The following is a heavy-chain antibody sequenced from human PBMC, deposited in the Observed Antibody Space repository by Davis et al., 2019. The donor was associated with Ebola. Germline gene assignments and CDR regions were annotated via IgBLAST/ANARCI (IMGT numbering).Heavy chain of an antibody. CDR3: ARSSYQPLSFDY. CDR2: ISSSSSYI. D-gene: IGHD2-2*01. CDR1: GFTFSSYS. J-gene: IGHJ4*02. V-gene: IGHV3-21*01. Sequence: GESLKISCAAPGFTFSSYSMNWVRQAPGKGLEWVSSISSSSSYIYYADSVKGRFTISRDNAKNSLYLQMNSLRAEDTAVYYCARSSYQPLSFDYWGQGTLVTVSS.